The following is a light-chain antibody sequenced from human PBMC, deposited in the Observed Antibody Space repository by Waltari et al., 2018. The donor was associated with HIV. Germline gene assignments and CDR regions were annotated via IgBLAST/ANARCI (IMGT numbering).Light chain of an antibody. CDR1: QDISNY. V-gene: IGKV1-16*01. CDR3: QQYNGYPRT. J-gene: IGKJ1*01. CDR2: AES. Sequence: DIQMTQSPTSLSASIGDRVSITCRASQDISNYLVWFQQKPGKAPKSLIYAESSLQSGVPSRFSGSGFGTDFTLSISSLQPEDFATYYCQQYNGYPRTFGQGTTVELK.